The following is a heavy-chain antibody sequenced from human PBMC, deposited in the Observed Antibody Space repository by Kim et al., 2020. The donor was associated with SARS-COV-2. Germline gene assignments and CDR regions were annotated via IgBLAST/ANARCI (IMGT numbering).Heavy chain of an antibody. Sequence: SETLSLTCTVSGGSISRFYWSWIRQPPGKGLEWIGYVYYRGNTNYNPSLKSRVTISVDTSKNHFSLTLRSVTAADTAVYFCARGRGYEEYFDYWGQGTLVTVSS. CDR2: VYYRGNT. J-gene: IGHJ4*02. CDR1: GGSISRFY. CDR3: ARGRGYEEYFDY. D-gene: IGHD5-12*01. V-gene: IGHV4-59*13.